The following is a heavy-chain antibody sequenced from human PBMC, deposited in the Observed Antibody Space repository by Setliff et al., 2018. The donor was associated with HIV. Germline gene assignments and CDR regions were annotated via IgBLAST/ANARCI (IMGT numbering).Heavy chain of an antibody. V-gene: IGHV1-2*02. CDR1: GYAFTVYY. CDR2: INPNSGGT. CDR3: ARWVVTAPYYFDY. D-gene: IGHD2-21*02. Sequence: ASVKVSCKASGYAFTVYYVHWVRQAPGRGLEWMGWINPNSGGTKYAQTFQGRVTMTRDTSISTAYMELSSLRSEDTATYYCARWVVTAPYYFDYWGQGTLVTVSS. J-gene: IGHJ4*02.